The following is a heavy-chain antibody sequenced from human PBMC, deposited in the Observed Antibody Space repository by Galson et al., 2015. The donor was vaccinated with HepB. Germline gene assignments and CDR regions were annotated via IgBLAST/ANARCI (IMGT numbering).Heavy chain of an antibody. V-gene: IGHV3-30*18. CDR3: AKDCLGRWQKIGYFDY. J-gene: IGHJ4*02. Sequence: SLRLSCAASGFTFSSYGMHWVRQAPGKGLEWVAVISYDGSNKYYADSVKGRFTISRDNSKNTLYLQMNSLRAEDTAVYYCAKDCLGRWQKIGYFDYWGQGTLVTVSS. CDR1: GFTFSSYG. D-gene: IGHD5-24*01. CDR2: ISYDGSNK.